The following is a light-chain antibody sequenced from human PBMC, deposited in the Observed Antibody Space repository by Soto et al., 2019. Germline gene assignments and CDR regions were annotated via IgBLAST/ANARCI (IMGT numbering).Light chain of an antibody. Sequence: DILMTQSPSTLSASVGDRITITCRASETISSWLAWYQQKSGKAPQLLIYDASTLESGVPSRFSGSGFGTEVSLTISSLQPDAFATYYCQEYESHLRTFGQGTKVEIK. CDR3: QEYESHLRT. CDR1: ETISSW. V-gene: IGKV1-5*01. CDR2: DAS. J-gene: IGKJ1*01.